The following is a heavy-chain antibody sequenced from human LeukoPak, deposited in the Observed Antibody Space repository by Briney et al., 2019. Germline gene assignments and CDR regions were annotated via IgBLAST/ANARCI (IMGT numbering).Heavy chain of an antibody. Sequence: GGSLRLSCPASGFTFRKYAMHWVRQAPGKGLEWVAVISYDGSNKYYADSVKGRFTISRDNSKNTLYLQMNSLKTEDTAVYYCTTAGSSSWYVPFGYWGQGTLVTVSS. J-gene: IGHJ4*02. CDR1: GFTFRKYA. D-gene: IGHD6-13*01. CDR2: ISYDGSNK. CDR3: TTAGSSSWYVPFGY. V-gene: IGHV3-30*04.